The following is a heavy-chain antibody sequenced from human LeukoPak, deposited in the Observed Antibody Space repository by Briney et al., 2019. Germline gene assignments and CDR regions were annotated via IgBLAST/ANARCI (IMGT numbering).Heavy chain of an antibody. Sequence: GGSLRLSCAASGFTFSSYSMNWVRQAPGKGLEWVSSIGSSSSYIYYADSVKGRFTISRDNAKNTLYLQMNSLRAEDTAVYYCAGYYDSSGYYRDWGRGTLVTVSS. D-gene: IGHD3-22*01. CDR3: AGYYDSSGYYRD. J-gene: IGHJ4*02. CDR1: GFTFSSYS. V-gene: IGHV3-21*01. CDR2: IGSSSSYI.